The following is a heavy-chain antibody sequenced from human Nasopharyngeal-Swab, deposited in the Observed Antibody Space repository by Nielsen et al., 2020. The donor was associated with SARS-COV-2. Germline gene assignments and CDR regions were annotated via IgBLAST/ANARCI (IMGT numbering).Heavy chain of an antibody. CDR3: ARGLGGSYLAGFDY. CDR1: GFTFSSYG. V-gene: IGHV3-30*03. Sequence: LSLTCAASGFTFSSYGMHWVRQAPGKGLEWVAVISYDGSNKYYADSVKGRFTISRDNSKNTLYLQMNSLRAEDTAVYYCARGLGGSYLAGFDYWGQGTLVTVSS. CDR2: ISYDGSNK. J-gene: IGHJ4*02. D-gene: IGHD1-26*01.